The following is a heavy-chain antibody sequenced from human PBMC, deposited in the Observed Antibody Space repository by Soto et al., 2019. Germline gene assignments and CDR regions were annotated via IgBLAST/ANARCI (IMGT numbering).Heavy chain of an antibody. Sequence: EVQLVESGGGLVQPGGSLRLSCEASGFSFSAYWMSWVRQAPGKGLEWVANIKQDGSEQYYVDSVKGRFTISRNNAKTSLYLQMNSLRAADTAVFYCARDFDVWGRGTLVTVSS. CDR3: ARDFDV. V-gene: IGHV3-7*01. CDR1: GFSFSAYW. CDR2: IKQDGSEQ. J-gene: IGHJ2*01.